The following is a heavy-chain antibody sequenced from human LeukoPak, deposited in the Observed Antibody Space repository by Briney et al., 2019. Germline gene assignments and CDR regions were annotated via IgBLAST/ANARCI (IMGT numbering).Heavy chain of an antibody. D-gene: IGHD3-22*01. Sequence: AGGSLRLSCAASGFTFSNAWMSWVRQAPGKGLEWVGRIKSKTDGGTTDYAAPVKGRFTISRDDSKNTLYLQMNSLKTEDTAVYYCTTVLKTYYYDSSGPASWGQGTLVTVSS. CDR1: GFTFSNAW. CDR2: IKSKTDGGTT. V-gene: IGHV3-15*01. J-gene: IGHJ4*02. CDR3: TTVLKTYYYDSSGPAS.